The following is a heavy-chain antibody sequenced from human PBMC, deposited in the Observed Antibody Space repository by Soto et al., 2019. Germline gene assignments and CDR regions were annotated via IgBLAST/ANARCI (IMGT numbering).Heavy chain of an antibody. CDR2: ISGSGGYT. CDR3: AKAPARWVFDY. V-gene: IGHV3-23*01. CDR1: GFSFSNYA. J-gene: IGHJ4*02. Sequence: EVQLWESGGGLVQPGGSLRLSCAASGFSFSNYAMSWVRQAPGKGLEWVSGISGSGGYTYYGDSVKGRFTISRDNSKSTLYLQMNSLRVEDTAVYYCAKAPARWVFDYWGQGTLVTVSS. D-gene: IGHD6-13*01.